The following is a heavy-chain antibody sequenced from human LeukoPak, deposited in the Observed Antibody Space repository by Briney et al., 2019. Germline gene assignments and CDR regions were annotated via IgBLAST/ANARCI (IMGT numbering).Heavy chain of an antibody. V-gene: IGHV3-7*01. CDR3: ARDWVDSPPYYYYYMDV. J-gene: IGHJ6*03. CDR2: IKQDGSEK. D-gene: IGHD3-10*01. CDR1: GFTFSSYA. Sequence: PGGSLRLSCAASGFTFSSYAMHWVRQAPGKGLEWVANIKQDGSEKYYVASVKGRFTISRDNAKNSLYLQMNNLRAEDTAVYYCARDWVDSPPYYYYYMDVWGKGTTVTVSS.